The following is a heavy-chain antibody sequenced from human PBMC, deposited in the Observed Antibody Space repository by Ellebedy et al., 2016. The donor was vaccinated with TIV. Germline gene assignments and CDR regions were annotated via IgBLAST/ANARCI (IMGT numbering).Heavy chain of an antibody. Sequence: MPGGSLRLSCTVSGGSISGYYWGWIRQPPGKGLEWIGYMYFSGGTNSNPSRKSRVTISVDTSNNLFSLTLDSVTAADTAVYYCARFVAAHGYDYWGQGTLVTVSS. CDR1: GGSISGYY. J-gene: IGHJ4*02. V-gene: IGHV4-59*01. CDR2: MYFSGGT. D-gene: IGHD6-25*01. CDR3: ARFVAAHGYDY.